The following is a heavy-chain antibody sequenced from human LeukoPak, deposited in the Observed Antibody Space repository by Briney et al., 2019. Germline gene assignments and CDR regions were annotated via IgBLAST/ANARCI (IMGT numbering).Heavy chain of an antibody. J-gene: IGHJ4*02. CDR3: AHVEMATIESSY. CDR2: INHSGST. Sequence: SETLSLTCAVYGGSFSGYYWSWIRQPPGKGLEWIGEINHSGSTNYNPSPKSRVTISVDTSKNQFPLKLSSVTAAGTAVYYCAHVEMATIESSYWGQGTLVTVSS. V-gene: IGHV4-34*01. D-gene: IGHD5-24*01. CDR1: GGSFSGYY.